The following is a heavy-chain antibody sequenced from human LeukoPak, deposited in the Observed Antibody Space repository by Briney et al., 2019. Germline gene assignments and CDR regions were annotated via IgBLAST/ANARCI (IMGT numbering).Heavy chain of an antibody. CDR1: GFTFSSYG. CDR2: ISGSGGST. V-gene: IGHV3-23*01. Sequence: GGTLRLSCAASGFTFSSYGMSWVRQAPGKGLEWVSAISGSGGSTYYADSVKGRFTISRDNSKNTLYLQMNSLRAEDTAVYYCARDDSNGDYHDYWGQGTLVTVSS. D-gene: IGHD6-25*01. J-gene: IGHJ4*02. CDR3: ARDDSNGDYHDY.